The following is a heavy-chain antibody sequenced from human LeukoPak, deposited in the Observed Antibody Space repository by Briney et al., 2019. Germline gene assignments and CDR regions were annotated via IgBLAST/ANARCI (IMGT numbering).Heavy chain of an antibody. V-gene: IGHV3-9*01. J-gene: IGHJ4*02. Sequence: GRSLRLSCAASGFTFDDYAMHWVRQAPGKGLEWVSGISWNSGSIGYADSVKGRFTISRDNAKNTVYLQMNSLRAEDTAVYYCVRDNRSYNFDYWGQGTLVTVSS. D-gene: IGHD1-26*01. CDR2: ISWNSGSI. CDR3: VRDNRSYNFDY. CDR1: GFTFDDYA.